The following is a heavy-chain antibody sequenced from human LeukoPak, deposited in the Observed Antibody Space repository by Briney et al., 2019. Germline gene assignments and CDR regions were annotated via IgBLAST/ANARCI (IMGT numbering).Heavy chain of an antibody. D-gene: IGHD2-15*01. J-gene: IGHJ4*02. Sequence: PGGSLRLSCAASGFTFSSYAMHWVRQAPGKGLEWVAVISYDGSNKYYADSVKGRFTISRDNSKNTLYLQMNSLRAEDTAVYYCARDRWSGNWGQGTLVTVSS. CDR1: GFTFSSYA. V-gene: IGHV3-30-3*01. CDR2: ISYDGSNK. CDR3: ARDRWSGN.